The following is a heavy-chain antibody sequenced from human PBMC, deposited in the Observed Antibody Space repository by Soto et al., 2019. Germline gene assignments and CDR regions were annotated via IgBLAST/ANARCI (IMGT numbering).Heavy chain of an antibody. CDR2: IYYSGNT. V-gene: IGHV4-31*03. J-gene: IGHJ6*02. D-gene: IGHD5-18*01. CDR1: GGPIRSGGYY. CDR3: ARDRLMATAGTARHYFGLDV. Sequence: LSLTCTVSGGPIRSGGYYWSWVRQNPRRGLEWIGNIYYSGNTYYNPSLKSRLTISVDTSKNQFSLNLSSVTAADTAVYYCARDRLMATAGTARHYFGLDVWGQGTTVTVSS.